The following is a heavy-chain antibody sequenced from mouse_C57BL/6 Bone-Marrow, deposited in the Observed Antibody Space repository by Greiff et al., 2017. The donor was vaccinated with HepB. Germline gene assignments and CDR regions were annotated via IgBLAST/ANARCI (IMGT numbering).Heavy chain of an antibody. CDR2: INPGSGGT. CDR1: GYAFTNYL. Sequence: QVQLQQSGAELVRPGTSVKVSCKASGYAFTNYLIEWVKQRPGQGLEWIGVINPGSGGTNYNEKFKGKATLTADKSSSTAYMQLSSLTSEDSAVYLCARSTGNAMDYWGQGTSVTVSS. V-gene: IGHV1-54*01. CDR3: ARSTGNAMDY. J-gene: IGHJ4*01. D-gene: IGHD4-1*01.